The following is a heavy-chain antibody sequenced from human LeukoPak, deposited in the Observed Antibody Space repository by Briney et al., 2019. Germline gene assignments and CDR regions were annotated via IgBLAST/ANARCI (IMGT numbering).Heavy chain of an antibody. J-gene: IGHJ4*02. V-gene: IGHV3-48*03. Sequence: GGSLRLSCAASGFTFSSYEMNWVRQAPGKGLEWVSYISSSGSTIYYADSVKGRFTISRDNSKNTLYLQMNSLRAEDTAVYYCAKEGGYDKPFDYWGQGTLVTVSS. CDR3: AKEGGYDKPFDY. CDR1: GFTFSSYE. CDR2: ISSSGSTI. D-gene: IGHD5-12*01.